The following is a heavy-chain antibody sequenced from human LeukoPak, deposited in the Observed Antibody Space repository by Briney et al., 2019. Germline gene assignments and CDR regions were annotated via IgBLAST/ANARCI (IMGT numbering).Heavy chain of an antibody. Sequence: PGGSLRLSCSASGFTFSRYAMHWVRQAPGKGLEYVSAISSNGGSTYYGDSVKGRFTISRDNSKNTLYLQMNSLRPEDAAVYYCAKPRIPVAGTDLDFWGQGTLVTVSS. J-gene: IGHJ4*02. V-gene: IGHV3-64*04. CDR2: ISSNGGST. CDR3: AKPRIPVAGTDLDF. D-gene: IGHD6-19*01. CDR1: GFTFSRYA.